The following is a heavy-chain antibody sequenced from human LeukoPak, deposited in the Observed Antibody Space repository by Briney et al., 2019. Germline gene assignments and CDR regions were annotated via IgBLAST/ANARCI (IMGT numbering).Heavy chain of an antibody. CDR2: INSDGSEG. Sequence: GGSLRLSCAVSGFTFSGFWMSWSRQAPGKGLEWVASINSDGSEGYYADVVKGRFTISRDNAKNPLYLQINSLRAEDTAVYYCARSSYSSSSSVWGQGTMVTVSS. J-gene: IGHJ3*01. D-gene: IGHD6-6*01. CDR3: ARSSYSSSSSV. CDR1: GFTFSGFW. V-gene: IGHV3-7*03.